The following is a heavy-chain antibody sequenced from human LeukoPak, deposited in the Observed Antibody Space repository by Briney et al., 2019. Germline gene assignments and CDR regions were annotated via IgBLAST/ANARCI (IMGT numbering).Heavy chain of an antibody. Sequence: GGSLRLSCAASGFTFDDYPMHWVRQAPGKGLEWVSLISGDGGSSFQADSVRGRFTISRDNSKKSLYLQMNSLRSEDTAMYYCARDLGGSGRNWASNWFHPWGQGTLVTVSS. V-gene: IGHV3-43*02. J-gene: IGHJ5*02. CDR3: ARDLGGSGRNWASNWFHP. D-gene: IGHD1-26*01. CDR2: ISGDGGSS. CDR1: GFTFDDYP.